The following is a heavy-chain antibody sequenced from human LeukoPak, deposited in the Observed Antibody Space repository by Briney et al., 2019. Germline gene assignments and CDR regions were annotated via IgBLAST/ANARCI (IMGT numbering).Heavy chain of an antibody. CDR3: ARVLEGMATIEEPLFDY. V-gene: IGHV3-74*01. CDR1: GFTFSSYW. Sequence: GGSLRLSCAASGFTFSSYWMHWVRQAPGKGLAWVSRINSDGSSTSYADSVKGRFTISRDNAKNTLYLQMNSLRAEDTAVYYCARVLEGMATIEEPLFDYWGQGTLVTVSS. D-gene: IGHD5-24*01. CDR2: INSDGSST. J-gene: IGHJ4*02.